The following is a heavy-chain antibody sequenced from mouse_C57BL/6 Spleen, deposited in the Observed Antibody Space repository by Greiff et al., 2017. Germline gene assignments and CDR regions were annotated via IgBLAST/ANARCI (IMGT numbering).Heavy chain of an antibody. J-gene: IGHJ2*01. D-gene: IGHD1-3*01. V-gene: IGHV1-66*01. Sequence: QVQLQQSGPELVKPGASVKISCKASGYSFTSYYIHWVKQRPGQGLEWIGWIYPGSGTTKYNEKFKVKATLTADTSSSTAYIQLSSLTSEVSAVYYCVTDDSSGYWGQGTTLTVSS. CDR3: VTDDSSGY. CDR2: IYPGSGTT. CDR1: GYSFTSYY.